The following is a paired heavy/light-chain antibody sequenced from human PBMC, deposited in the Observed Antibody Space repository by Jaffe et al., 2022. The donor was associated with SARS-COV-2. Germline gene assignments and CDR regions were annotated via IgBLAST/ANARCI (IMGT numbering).Heavy chain of an antibody. CDR1: GFMYSNYH. D-gene: IGHD2-15*01. CDR2: ISPDGSVS. Sequence: EVQLVESGGDLVQPGGSLRLSCTASGFMYSNYHMGWVRQAPGKGLEWVANISPDGSVSYYVDSVRGRFTISRDNAKNSLFLQMNSLRADDTALYYCARDGGQLDYWGQGTLVTVSS. V-gene: IGHV3-7*01. J-gene: IGHJ4*02. CDR3: ARDGGQLDY.
Light chain of an antibody. V-gene: IGKV2-30*01. J-gene: IGKJ2*01. CDR2: KVS. Sequence: DVVMTQSPLSLPVTLGQPASISCRSSQGLVYSDGNTYLSWFQQRPGQSPRRLIYKVSNRDSGVPDRFSGSGSGTDFTLKISRVEAEDVGTYYCMQGTHWPHTFGQGTKLEIK. CDR1: QGLVYSDGNTY. CDR3: MQGTHWPHT.